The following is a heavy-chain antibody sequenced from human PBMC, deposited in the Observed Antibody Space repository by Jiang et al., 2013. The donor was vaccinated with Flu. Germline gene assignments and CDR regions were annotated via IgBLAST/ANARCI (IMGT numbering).Heavy chain of an antibody. CDR1: GGSFSGYY. J-gene: IGHJ3*02. CDR2: INHSGST. D-gene: IGHD7-27*01. Sequence: LLKPSETLSLTCAVYGGSFSGYYWSWIRQPPGKGLEWIGEINHSGSTNYNPSLKSRVTISVDTSKNQFSLKLSSVTAADTAVYYCARGRPNWGRLPAFDIWGQGDNGHRLF. V-gene: IGHV4-34*01. CDR3: ARGRPNWGRLPAFDI.